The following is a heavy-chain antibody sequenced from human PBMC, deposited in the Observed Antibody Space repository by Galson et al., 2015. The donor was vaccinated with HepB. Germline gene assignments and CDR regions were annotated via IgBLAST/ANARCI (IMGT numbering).Heavy chain of an antibody. CDR3: ARFMTTRDMQYVDY. CDR1: GYTFTGYY. V-gene: IGHV1-2*06. CDR2: INPNSGGT. D-gene: IGHD3-16*01. Sequence: SVKVSCKASGYTFTGYYMHWVRQAPGQGLEWMGRINPNSGGTNYAQKFQGRVTMTRDTSISTAYMELSRLRSDDTAVYYCARFMTTRDMQYVDYWGQGTLVTVSS. J-gene: IGHJ4*02.